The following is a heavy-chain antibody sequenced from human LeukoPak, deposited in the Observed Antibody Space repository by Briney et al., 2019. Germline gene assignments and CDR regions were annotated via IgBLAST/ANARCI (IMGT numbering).Heavy chain of an antibody. Sequence: GGSLRLSCAGSGFTFNIYAMSWVPQAPGKGPEWVAAISGSGDRTSYGDSVKGRFTISRDNSRNTLYLQMNSLRAEDTAVYYCAKLKLRSSSYFDYWGQGTLVTVSS. J-gene: IGHJ4*02. CDR3: AKLKLRSSSYFDY. CDR2: ISGSGDRT. D-gene: IGHD3-16*01. V-gene: IGHV3-23*01. CDR1: GFTFNIYA.